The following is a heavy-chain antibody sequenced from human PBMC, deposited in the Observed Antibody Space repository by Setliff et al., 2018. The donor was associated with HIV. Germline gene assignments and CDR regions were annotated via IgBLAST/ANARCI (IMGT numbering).Heavy chain of an antibody. CDR3: ARDYYDSSGYYSDF. D-gene: IGHD3-22*01. J-gene: IGHJ4*02. CDR1: GDTLSIHP. V-gene: IGHV1-69*05. Sequence: SVKVSCKASGDTLSIHPISWVRQAPGRGLDWMGGIIPAFGTANYAQKFQGRVTITTDESTTTVFMELTGLRSEDTAVYYCARDYYDSSGYYSDFWGQGTLVTVSS. CDR2: IIPAFGTA.